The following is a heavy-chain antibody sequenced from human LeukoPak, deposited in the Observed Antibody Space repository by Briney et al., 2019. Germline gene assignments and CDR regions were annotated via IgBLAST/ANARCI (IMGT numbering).Heavy chain of an antibody. CDR1: GFTFTTYW. CDR2: INSDGSIT. V-gene: IGHV3-74*01. CDR3: ARDAVDTAHAV. J-gene: IGHJ6*02. D-gene: IGHD5-18*01. Sequence: GGSLRLSCAASGFTFTTYWMHWVRQAPGKGLVWVSHINSDGSITSYADSVKGRFTISRDNAKNTLYLQMNSLRAEDTAVYYCARDAVDTAHAVWGQGTTVTVSS.